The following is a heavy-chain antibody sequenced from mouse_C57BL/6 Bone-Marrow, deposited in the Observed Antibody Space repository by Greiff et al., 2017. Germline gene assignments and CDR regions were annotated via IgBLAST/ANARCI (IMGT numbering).Heavy chain of an antibody. D-gene: IGHD2-4*01. CDR3: ARHWDYGGSWFAY. CDR2: ISSGGSYT. CDR1: GFTFSSYG. V-gene: IGHV5-6*01. J-gene: IGHJ3*01. Sequence: EVQLQESGEGLVKPGGSLKLSCAASGFTFSSYGMSWVRQTPDKRLEWVATISSGGSYTYYPDSVKGRFTISRDNAKNTLYLQMSSLKSEDTAMYYCARHWDYGGSWFAYWGQGTLVTVSA.